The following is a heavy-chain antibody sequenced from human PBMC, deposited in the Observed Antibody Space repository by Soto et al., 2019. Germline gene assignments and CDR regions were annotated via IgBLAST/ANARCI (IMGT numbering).Heavy chain of an antibody. Sequence: SETLSLTCTVSGGSISSGDYYWSWIRQPPGKGLEWIGYIYYSGSTYYNPSLKSRVTISVDTSKNQFSLKLSSVTAADTAVYYCARVGTMVRGVLDYWGQGTLVTVSS. CDR2: IYYSGST. V-gene: IGHV4-30-4*01. J-gene: IGHJ4*02. CDR3: ARVGTMVRGVLDY. CDR1: GGSISSGDYY. D-gene: IGHD3-10*01.